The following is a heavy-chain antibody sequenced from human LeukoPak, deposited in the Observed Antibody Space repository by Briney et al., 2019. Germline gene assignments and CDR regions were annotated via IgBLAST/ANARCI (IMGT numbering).Heavy chain of an antibody. CDR2: INHSGST. D-gene: IGHD2-2*01. V-gene: IGHV4-34*01. J-gene: IGHJ5*02. Sequence: SETLSLTCTVSGGSISSYYWSWIRQPPGKGLEWIGEINHSGSTNYNPSLKSRVTISVDTSKNQFSLKLSSVTAADTAVYYCARAQYQLLSGWFDPWGQGTLVTVSS. CDR1: GGSISSYY. CDR3: ARAQYQLLSGWFDP.